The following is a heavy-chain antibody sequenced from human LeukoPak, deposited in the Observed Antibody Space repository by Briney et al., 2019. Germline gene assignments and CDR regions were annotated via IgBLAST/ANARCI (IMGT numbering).Heavy chain of an antibody. CDR3: ARVDSSSWYKRLDY. Sequence: ASVKVSCKASGYTFTSYDINWVRQATGQGLEWMGWMNPNSGNTGYSQKFQGRVTITRDTSASTAYMELSRLRSDDTAVYYCARVDSSSWYKRLDYWGQGTLVTVSS. V-gene: IGHV1-8*01. CDR2: MNPNSGNT. CDR1: GYTFTSYD. D-gene: IGHD6-13*01. J-gene: IGHJ4*02.